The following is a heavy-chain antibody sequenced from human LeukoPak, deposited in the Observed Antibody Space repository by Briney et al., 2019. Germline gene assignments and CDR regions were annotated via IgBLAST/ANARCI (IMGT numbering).Heavy chain of an antibody. D-gene: IGHD5-18*01. CDR3: ARGGGLRRWFDP. Sequence: GGSLRLSCAASGFTFRSYWMSWVRQAPGKGLEWVAYIKQGRREKGYVDSRKGRFTISRDNAKNSLYLQMNSLRAEDTAVYYCARGGGLRRWFDPWGQGTLVTVSS. J-gene: IGHJ5*02. CDR2: IKQGRREK. CDR1: GFTFRSYW. V-gene: IGHV3-7*01.